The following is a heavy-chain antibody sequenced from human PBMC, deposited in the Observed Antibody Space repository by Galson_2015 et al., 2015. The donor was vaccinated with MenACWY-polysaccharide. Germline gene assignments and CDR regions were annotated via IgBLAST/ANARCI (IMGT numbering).Heavy chain of an antibody. D-gene: IGHD2-2*01. J-gene: IGHJ6*02. CDR1: GGSLSGSY. CDR2: IYYSGST. CDR3: ARSGTSTSWLYYYYGMDV. V-gene: IGHV4-59*01. Sequence: ETLSLTCTVSGGSLSGSYWSWTRQPPGKGLEWIGYIYYSGSTNYNPSLKSRVTMSLDISKNQFSLKLSSVTAADTAVYYCARSGTSTSWLYYYYGMDVWGQGTTATVSS.